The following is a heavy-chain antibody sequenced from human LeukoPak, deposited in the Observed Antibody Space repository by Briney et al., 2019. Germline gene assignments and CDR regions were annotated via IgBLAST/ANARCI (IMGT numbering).Heavy chain of an antibody. D-gene: IGHD2-15*01. CDR2: IYPGDSHT. J-gene: IGHJ3*02. CDR1: GNSLINDA. V-gene: IGHV5-51*01. Sequence: LGESLKISCEGSGNSLINDAVGWVRQMPGKGLEWMGIIYPGDSHTTYSPSFQGHVTISADRSISTAYLQWRSLKASDTAVYYCAVSGGRVPLQDDVFDIWGQGTMVTVSS. CDR3: AVSGGRVPLQDDVFDI.